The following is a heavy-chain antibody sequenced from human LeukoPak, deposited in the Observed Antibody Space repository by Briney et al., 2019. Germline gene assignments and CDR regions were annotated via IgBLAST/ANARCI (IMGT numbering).Heavy chain of an antibody. D-gene: IGHD3-22*01. Sequence: GGSLRLSCAASGFTFSSYSMNWVRQAPGKGLEWVSSISSSSSYISYADSVKGRFTISRDNAKNSLYLQMNSLRAEDTAVYYCTTDRGHYYDSSGHFDYWGQGTLVTVSS. J-gene: IGHJ4*02. V-gene: IGHV3-21*01. CDR2: ISSSSSYI. CDR3: TTDRGHYYDSSGHFDY. CDR1: GFTFSSYS.